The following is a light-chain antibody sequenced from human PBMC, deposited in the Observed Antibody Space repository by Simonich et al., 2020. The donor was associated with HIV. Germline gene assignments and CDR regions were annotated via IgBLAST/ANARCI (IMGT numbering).Light chain of an antibody. Sequence: EIVLTQSPGTLSLSPGERATLSCRASQSVSSSYLAWYQQKSGLAPRLLIYDASNRATGIPDRVIGSGSGTHFTLTISRLEPEDFAVYYCQQYNNWPLLFGQGTKLEIK. J-gene: IGKJ2*01. V-gene: IGKV3D-20*01. CDR2: DAS. CDR3: QQYNNWPLL. CDR1: QSVSSSY.